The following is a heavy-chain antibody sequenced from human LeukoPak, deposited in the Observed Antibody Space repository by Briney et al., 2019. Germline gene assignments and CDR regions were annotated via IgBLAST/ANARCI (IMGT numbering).Heavy chain of an antibody. J-gene: IGHJ4*02. CDR2: IYYSGST. CDR1: GGSIRSYY. Sequence: SETLSLTCTVSGGSIRSYYWSWIRQPPGKGLEWIGYIYYSGSTNYNPSLKSRVTISVDTSKNQSSLNLSSVTAADTAVYYCARRSTKENGFDFWGQGTLVTVSS. V-gene: IGHV4-59*01. CDR3: ARRSTKENGFDF. D-gene: IGHD1-1*01.